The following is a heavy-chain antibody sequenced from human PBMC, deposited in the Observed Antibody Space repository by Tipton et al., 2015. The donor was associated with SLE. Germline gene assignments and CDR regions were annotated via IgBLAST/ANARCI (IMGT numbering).Heavy chain of an antibody. CDR3: RLITITSLFDY. J-gene: IGHJ4*02. CDR1: GGSMTNYY. D-gene: IGHD3-16*01. CDR2: VHYSGST. V-gene: IGHV4-59*12. Sequence: TLSLTCIVSGGSMTNYYWSWIRQPPGKGLEWIGYVHYSGSTNYNPSLQSRVTVSVDTSKNQFSLKLSSVTAADTAVYYCRLITITSLFDYWGQGTLVTVSS.